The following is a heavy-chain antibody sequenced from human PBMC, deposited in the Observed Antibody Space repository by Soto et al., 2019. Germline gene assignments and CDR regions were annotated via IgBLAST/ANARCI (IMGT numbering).Heavy chain of an antibody. J-gene: IGHJ5*02. D-gene: IGHD6-13*01. Sequence: GGSLRLSCAASGFTFSNYVMSWVRQAPGKGLEWVSSISGSGDNTYYADSVKGRFTISRDNSKNTLYLQMNSLRAEDTAVYYCARDSSSWYTSNWFDPWGQGTLVTVSS. CDR2: ISGSGDNT. CDR3: ARDSSSWYTSNWFDP. V-gene: IGHV3-23*01. CDR1: GFTFSNYV.